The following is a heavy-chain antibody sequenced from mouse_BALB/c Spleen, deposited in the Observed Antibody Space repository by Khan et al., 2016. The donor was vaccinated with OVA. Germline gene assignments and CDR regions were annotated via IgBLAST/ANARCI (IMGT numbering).Heavy chain of an antibody. J-gene: IGHJ2*01. V-gene: IGHV14-3*02. CDR3: ARMARK. CDR1: GYTFTSYV. Sequence: EVKLEVSGPELVKPGASVKMSCKASGYTFTSYVMHWVKQKPGLGLEWIGRIDPPNGNTKYDPKFQGKATITADTSSNTAYLQLSSLTSEDTAVYYCARMARKWGQGTTLTVSS. CDR2: IDPPNGNT.